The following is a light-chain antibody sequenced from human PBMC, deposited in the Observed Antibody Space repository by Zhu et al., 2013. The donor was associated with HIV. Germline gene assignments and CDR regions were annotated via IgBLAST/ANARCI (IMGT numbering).Light chain of an antibody. CDR1: QSVSSSF. CDR2: GAS. J-gene: IGKJ1*01. CDR3: QQYGDSAWT. Sequence: IVLTQSPGILSLSQGERATLSCRASQSVSSSFLVWYQQKLGQAPRLLIYGASGRATDIPDRFSGSGSGTDFTLTISRLEPEDSAVYYCQQYGDSAWTFGQGTKVEIK. V-gene: IGKV3-20*01.